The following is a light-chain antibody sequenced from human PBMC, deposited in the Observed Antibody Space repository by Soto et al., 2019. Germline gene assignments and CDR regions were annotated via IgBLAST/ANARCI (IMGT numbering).Light chain of an antibody. J-gene: IGKJ4*01. Sequence: DIQLTQSPSFLSASVGDRVTITCRASQGISNYLTWYQQKPGKAPKLLIHAVSALERGVPSRFSGSASGTEFTLTISSLQPEDFATYYCQQYNSHPFTFGGGTKVEIK. CDR2: AVS. V-gene: IGKV1-9*01. CDR1: QGISNY. CDR3: QQYNSHPFT.